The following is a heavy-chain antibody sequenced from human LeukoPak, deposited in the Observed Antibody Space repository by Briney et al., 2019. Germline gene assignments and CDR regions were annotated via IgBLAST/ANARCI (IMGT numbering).Heavy chain of an antibody. D-gene: IGHD3-10*01. CDR2: IYYSGST. CDR1: GGSISSGGYS. Sequence: SQTLSLTCTVSGGSISSGGYSWSWIRQHPGKGLEWIGYIYYSGSTYYIPSLKSRVTISVDTSKNQFSLKLSSVTAADTAVYYCARGRGFGELLDDYWGQGTLVTVSS. CDR3: ARGRGFGELLDDY. V-gene: IGHV4-31*03. J-gene: IGHJ4*02.